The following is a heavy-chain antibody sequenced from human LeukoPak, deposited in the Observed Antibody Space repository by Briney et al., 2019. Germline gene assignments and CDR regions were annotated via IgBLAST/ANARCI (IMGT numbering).Heavy chain of an antibody. CDR2: INPSGGST. J-gene: IGHJ4*02. Sequence: ASVKVSCKASGYTFTSYFIHWVRQAPGQGLEWVGIINPSGGSTSYAQKFQGRVTMTRDTSTSTIYMELSSLRSEDTAIYFCSREWAQSLDYWGQGTLVTVSS. CDR3: SREWAQSLDY. CDR1: GYTFTSYF. V-gene: IGHV1-46*01.